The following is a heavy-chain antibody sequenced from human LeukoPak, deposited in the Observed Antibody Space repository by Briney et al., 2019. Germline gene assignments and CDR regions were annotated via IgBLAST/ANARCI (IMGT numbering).Heavy chain of an antibody. V-gene: IGHV4-34*01. CDR1: GGSFSGSY. CDR2: INHSGST. J-gene: IGHJ5*02. CDR3: ARVAIQLWLYWFDP. Sequence: PSETLSLTCAVYGGSFSGSYWSWIRQPPGKGLEWIGEINHSGSTNYNPSLKSRVTISVDTSKNQFSLKLSSVTAADTAVYYCARVAIQLWLYWFDPWGQGTLVTVSS. D-gene: IGHD5-18*01.